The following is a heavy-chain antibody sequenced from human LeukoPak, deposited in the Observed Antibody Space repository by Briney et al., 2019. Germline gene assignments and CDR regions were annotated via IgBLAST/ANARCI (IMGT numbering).Heavy chain of an antibody. CDR2: MHPNSGGT. CDR3: ARHTTIFGVAIIDI. CDR1: GYTFIAYG. J-gene: IGHJ3*02. V-gene: IGHV1-2*02. D-gene: IGHD3-3*01. Sequence: AASVKVSCKASGYTFIAYGISWVRQAPGQGLEWMGWMHPNSGGTNYAQKFQGRVTMTRDTSISTAYMDLSSLRSDDAAVYYCARHTTIFGVAIIDIWGQGTMVTVSS.